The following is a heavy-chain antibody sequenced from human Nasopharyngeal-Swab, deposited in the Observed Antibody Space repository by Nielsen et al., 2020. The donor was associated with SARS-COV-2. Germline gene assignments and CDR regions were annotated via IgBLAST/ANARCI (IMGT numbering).Heavy chain of an antibody. CDR2: IYHSGST. V-gene: IGHV4-38-2*02. Sequence: SETLSLTCTVSGYSFSSGYYWGWIRQPPGKGLEWIGSIYHSGSTYYNPSLKSRVTISVDTSKNQFSLKLSSVTVADTAVYYCARVPITVIIGDAFDIWGQGTMVTVSS. CDR1: GYSFSSGYY. CDR3: ARVPITVIIGDAFDI. J-gene: IGHJ3*02. D-gene: IGHD3-22*01.